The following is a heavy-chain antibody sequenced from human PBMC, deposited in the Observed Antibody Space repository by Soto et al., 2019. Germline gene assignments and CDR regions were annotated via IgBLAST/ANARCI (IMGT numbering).Heavy chain of an antibody. D-gene: IGHD3-3*01. J-gene: IGHJ6*02. CDR2: INPNSGGT. CDR1: GYTFTGYY. Sequence: ASVKVSCKASGYTFTGYYMHWVRQAPGQGLEWMGWINPNSGGTNYAQKFQGWVTMTRDTSISTAYMELSRLRSDDTAVYYCARDQGRVTIFGVVIIGYYGTDVWGQGTTVTVSS. CDR3: ARDQGRVTIFGVVIIGYYGTDV. V-gene: IGHV1-2*04.